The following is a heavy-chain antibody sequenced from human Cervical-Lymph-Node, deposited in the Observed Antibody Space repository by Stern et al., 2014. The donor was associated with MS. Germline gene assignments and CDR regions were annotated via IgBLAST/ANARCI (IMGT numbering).Heavy chain of an antibody. CDR2: VAANVGSA. CDR1: GYTFIRYY. J-gene: IGHJ6*02. D-gene: IGHD5/OR15-5a*01. CDR3: ATLYDSSGNYGMEV. V-gene: IGHV1-46*01. Sequence: QVQLVQSGAQVKKPGASVKVSCKGSGYTFIRYYIQWVRQAPGQGLEWIGIVAANVGSARIAQKFQGRVTMASDASTSTVSMELSSLRSEDTAVYYCATLYDSSGNYGMEVWGQGTTVIVSS.